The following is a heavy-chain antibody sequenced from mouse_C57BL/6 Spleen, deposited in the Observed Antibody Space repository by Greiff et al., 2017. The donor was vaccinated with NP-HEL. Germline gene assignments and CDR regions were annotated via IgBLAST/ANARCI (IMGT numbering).Heavy chain of an antibody. CDR1: GYTFTSYW. J-gene: IGHJ3*01. V-gene: IGHV1-55*01. CDR2: IYPGSGST. CDR3: ARGYGSGDWCAY. D-gene: IGHD1-1*01. Sequence: QVQLQQPGAELVKPGASVKMSCKASGYTFTSYWITWVKQRPGQGLEWIGDIYPGSGSTNYNEKFKSKATLTVDTSSSTAYMQLSSLTSEDSAVYDCARGYGSGDWCAYWGQGTLVTVSA.